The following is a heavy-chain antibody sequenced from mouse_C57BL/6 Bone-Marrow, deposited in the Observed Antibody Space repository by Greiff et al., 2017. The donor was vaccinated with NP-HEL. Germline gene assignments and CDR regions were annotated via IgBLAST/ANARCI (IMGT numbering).Heavy chain of an antibody. J-gene: IGHJ2*01. CDR1: GFTFSDYY. V-gene: IGHV5-12*01. D-gene: IGHD2-3*01. Sequence: EVKLQESGGGLVQPGGSLKLSCAASGFTFSDYYMYWVRQTPEKRLEWVAYISNGGGSTNYPGTVKGRFTIARDNAKNTLYLQMSRLKSEDTAMYYCARHDDGYYDYWGQGTTLTVSS. CDR2: ISNGGGST. CDR3: ARHDDGYYDY.